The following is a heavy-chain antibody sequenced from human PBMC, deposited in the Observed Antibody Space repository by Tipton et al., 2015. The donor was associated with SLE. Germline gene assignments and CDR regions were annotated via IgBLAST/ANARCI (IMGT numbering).Heavy chain of an antibody. CDR2: IYYSGST. D-gene: IGHD4-11*01. V-gene: IGHV4-59*01. J-gene: IGHJ4*02. CDR3: ARWAGPTVNFDY. CDR1: GGSISSYY. Sequence: TLSLTCTVPGGSISSYYWSWIRQPPGKGLGWIGYIYYSGSTNYNPSLKSRVTISVDTSKNQFSLKLSSVTAADTAVYYCARWAGPTVNFDYWGQGTLVTVSS.